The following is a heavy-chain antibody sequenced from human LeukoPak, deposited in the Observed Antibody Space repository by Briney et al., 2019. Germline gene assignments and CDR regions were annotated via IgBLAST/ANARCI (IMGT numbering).Heavy chain of an antibody. V-gene: IGHV3-7*03. D-gene: IGHD4-17*01. CDR3: AKSPPAYTATTFNY. J-gene: IGHJ4*02. CDR2: MKQGGSEK. CDR1: GFTFSSYW. Sequence: QSGGSLRLSCAASGFTFSSYWMSWVRQAPGKGLEWVANMKQGGSEKYYVDSVKGRFTISRDNSKNTLYLQMNSLRAEDTAVYYCAKSPPAYTATTFNYWGQGTLVTVSS.